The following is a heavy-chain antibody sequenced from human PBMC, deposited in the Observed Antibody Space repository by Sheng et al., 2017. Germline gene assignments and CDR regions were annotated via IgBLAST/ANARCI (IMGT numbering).Heavy chain of an antibody. CDR3: ARETRMVYALTFDH. CDR2: LNTENGKT. V-gene: IGHV1-18*01. Sequence: QVQLMQSGPEVKKPGASVRVSCKASGYRFNSYSLTWVRQTPRQGLEWMGLLNTENGKTNYAQKFEGRVTMATDSSTDIAYMELRSLTSDDTAVYYCARETRMVYALTFDHWGQGTLVTVSS. CDR1: GYRFNSYS. D-gene: IGHD2-8*01. J-gene: IGHJ4*02.